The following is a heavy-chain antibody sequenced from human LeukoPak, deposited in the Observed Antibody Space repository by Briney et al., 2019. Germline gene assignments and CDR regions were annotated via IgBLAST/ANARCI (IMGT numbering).Heavy chain of an antibody. V-gene: IGHV3-21*01. CDR2: ISSSSSYI. CDR1: GFTFSSYK. CDR3: ARIPYGYVWGCYRFEYYFDY. J-gene: IGHJ4*02. Sequence: GGSLRLSCAASGFTFSSYKMNWVRQAPGKGLEWVSSISSSSSYIYYADSVKGRFTISRDNAKNSLYLQMNSLRAEDTAVYYCARIPYGYVWGCYRFEYYFDYWGQGTLVTVSS. D-gene: IGHD3-16*02.